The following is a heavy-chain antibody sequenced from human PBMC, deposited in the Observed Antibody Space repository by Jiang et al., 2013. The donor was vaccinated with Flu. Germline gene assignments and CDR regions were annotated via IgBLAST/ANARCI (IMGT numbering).Heavy chain of an antibody. CDR3: AKDGYYDFWSGFGVFDI. D-gene: IGHD3-3*01. CDR1: RFTFNNFA. Sequence: GLVQPGGSLRLSCAASRFTFNNFAMSWVRQAPGKGLEWVSAITGSGDITYYADSVKGRFTISRDNSKNTLYLHMNSLRADDTAVYYCAKDGYYDFWSGFGVFDIWGQGTMVTVSS. J-gene: IGHJ3*02. V-gene: IGHV3-23*01. CDR2: ITGSGDIT.